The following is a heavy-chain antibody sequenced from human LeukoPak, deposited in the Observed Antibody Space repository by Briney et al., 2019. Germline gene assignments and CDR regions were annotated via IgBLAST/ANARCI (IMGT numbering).Heavy chain of an antibody. V-gene: IGHV3-21*01. CDR2: ISSSSSYI. CDR3: ARGFDY. Sequence: GKGLESLSSISSSSSYIYYADSVKGRFTISRDNAKNSLYLQMNSLRAEDTAVYYCARGFDYWGQGTLVTVSS. J-gene: IGHJ4*02.